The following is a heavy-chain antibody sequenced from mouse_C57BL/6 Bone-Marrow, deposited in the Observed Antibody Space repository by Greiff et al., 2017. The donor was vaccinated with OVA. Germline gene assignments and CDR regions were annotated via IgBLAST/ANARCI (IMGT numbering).Heavy chain of an antibody. V-gene: IGHV5-17*01. D-gene: IGHD1-1*01. J-gene: IGHJ2*01. Sequence: EVHLVESGGGLVKPGGSLKLSCAASGFTFSDYGMHWVRQAPEKGLEWVAYISSGSSTIYYADTVKGRFTISRDNAKNTLFLQMTSLRSEDTAMYYCARDTTVVAEGFDYWGQGNTLTVYS. CDR2: ISSGSSTI. CDR3: ARDTTVVAEGFDY. CDR1: GFTFSDYG.